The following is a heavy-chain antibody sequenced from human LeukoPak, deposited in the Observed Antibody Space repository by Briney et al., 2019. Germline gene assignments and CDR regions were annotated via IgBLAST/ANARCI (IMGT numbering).Heavy chain of an antibody. CDR3: GRHRSGSGTYFIDY. Sequence: SGGSLRLSCTASEFTVSRNYMIWVRQAPGKGLQWVANLNKDGSETKSVDSVKGRFTISRDNAKNSLYLQMNSLRAEDTAVYYCGRHRSGSGTYFIDYWGQGTLVSVSS. D-gene: IGHD3-10*01. V-gene: IGHV3-7*01. CDR1: EFTVSRNY. J-gene: IGHJ4*02. CDR2: LNKDGSET.